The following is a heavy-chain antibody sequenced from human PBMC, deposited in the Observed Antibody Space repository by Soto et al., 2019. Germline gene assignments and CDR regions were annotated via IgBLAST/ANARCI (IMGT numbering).Heavy chain of an antibody. CDR2: IYYGGST. CDR1: GGSISSGGYY. D-gene: IGHD6-6*01. J-gene: IGHJ5*02. Sequence: QVQLQESGPGLVKPSQTLSLTCTVSGGSISSGGYYWSWIRQHPGKGLAWIGYIYYGGSTYYTPSIKSSGTISVDTSKNQFSLKLRSVTAADKAVYYCARSIFPWGQGTLVPVSS. V-gene: IGHV4-31*03. CDR3: ARSIFP.